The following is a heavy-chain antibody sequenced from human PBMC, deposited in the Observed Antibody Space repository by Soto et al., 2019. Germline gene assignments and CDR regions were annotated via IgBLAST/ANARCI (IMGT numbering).Heavy chain of an antibody. D-gene: IGHD2-2*02. Sequence: GGSLRLSCAASGFTFSSYSMNLVRQAPGKGLEWVSYISSSSSTIYYADSVKGRFTISRDNAKNSLYLQMNSLRAEDTAVYYCARSIPGIQRFSDYYYMDVWGKGTTVTVSS. V-gene: IGHV3-48*01. CDR3: ARSIPGIQRFSDYYYMDV. J-gene: IGHJ6*03. CDR1: GFTFSSYS. CDR2: ISSSSSTI.